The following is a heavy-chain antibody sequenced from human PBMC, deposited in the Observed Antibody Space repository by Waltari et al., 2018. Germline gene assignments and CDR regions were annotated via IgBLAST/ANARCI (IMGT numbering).Heavy chain of an antibody. CDR2: IWYDGSNK. CDR3: ARHGFSVVTYAFDI. CDR1: GFTFSSYG. Sequence: QVQLVESGGGVVQPGRSLRLSCAASGFTFSSYGMHWVRQAPGKGLEWVAVIWYDGSNKYYADSVKGRFTISRDNSKNTLYLQMNSLRAEDTAVYYCARHGFSVVTYAFDIWGQGTMVTVSS. D-gene: IGHD3-9*01. J-gene: IGHJ3*02. V-gene: IGHV3-33*01.